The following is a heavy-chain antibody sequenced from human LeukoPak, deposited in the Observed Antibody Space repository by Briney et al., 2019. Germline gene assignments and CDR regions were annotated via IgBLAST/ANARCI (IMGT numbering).Heavy chain of an antibody. Sequence: GGSLRLSCAASGFTFSSFGIHWVRQAPGKGLEWVAVIWYDGSNQYYADSVKGRFTISRDNSKNALYLQMNSLRAEDTAVYYCAKGLPSGDYSFDYWGQGTLVTVSS. D-gene: IGHD4-17*01. CDR1: GFTFSSFG. CDR2: IWYDGSNQ. CDR3: AKGLPSGDYSFDY. J-gene: IGHJ4*02. V-gene: IGHV3-33*06.